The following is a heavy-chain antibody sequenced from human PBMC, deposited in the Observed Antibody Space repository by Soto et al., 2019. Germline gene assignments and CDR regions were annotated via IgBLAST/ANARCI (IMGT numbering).Heavy chain of an antibody. CDR2: INPNSGGT. CDR1: GYTFTGYY. J-gene: IGHJ6*02. Sequence: GASVKVSCKASGYTFTGYYMPWVRQAPGRGLEWMGWINPNSGGTNYAQKFQGRVTMTRDTSISTAYMELSRLRSDDTAVYYCARYQHCSGGSCYGMDVWGQGTTVTVSS. CDR3: ARYQHCSGGSCYGMDV. V-gene: IGHV1-2*02. D-gene: IGHD2-15*01.